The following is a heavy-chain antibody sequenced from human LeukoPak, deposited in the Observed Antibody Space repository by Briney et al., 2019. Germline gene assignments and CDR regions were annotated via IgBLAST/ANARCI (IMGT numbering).Heavy chain of an antibody. CDR3: AKDWREGIDY. D-gene: IGHD3-3*01. J-gene: IGHJ4*02. CDR1: GFTFSSYV. V-gene: IGHV3-30*18. Sequence: GGSLRLSCAASGFTFSSYVMHWVRQAPGKGLEWVAVISYDGSNKYYADSVKGRFTISRDNSKNTLYLQMNSLRAEDTAVYYCAKDWREGIDYWGQGTLVTVSS. CDR2: ISYDGSNK.